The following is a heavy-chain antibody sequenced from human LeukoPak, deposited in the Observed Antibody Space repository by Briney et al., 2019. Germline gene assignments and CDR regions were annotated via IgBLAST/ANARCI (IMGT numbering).Heavy chain of an antibody. V-gene: IGHV1-69*13. Sequence: ASVKVSCKASGGTFSSYAISWVRQAPGQGLEWMGGIIPIFGTANYAQKFQGRVTITADESTSTAYMELSSLRSEDTAVYYCATGGTSRRVCDYWGQGTLVTVSS. D-gene: IGHD3-16*02. CDR1: GGTFSSYA. J-gene: IGHJ4*02. CDR3: ATGGTSRRVCDY. CDR2: IIPIFGTA.